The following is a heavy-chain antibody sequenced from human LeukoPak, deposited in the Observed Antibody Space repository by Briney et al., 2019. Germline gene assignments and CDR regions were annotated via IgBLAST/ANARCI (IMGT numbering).Heavy chain of an antibody. J-gene: IGHJ4*02. CDR1: GSTFSSYA. CDR3: VRSGYCSSTSCYANYIDY. D-gene: IGHD2-2*01. V-gene: IGHV3-7*01. CDR2: INQDGSEK. Sequence: PGGSLRLSCAASGSTFSSYAMSWVRQAPGKGLEWVANINQDGSEKYYVDSVKGRFTISRDNAKNSLSLQMNSLRAEDTAVYYCVRSGYCSSTSCYANYIDYWGQGTLVTVSS.